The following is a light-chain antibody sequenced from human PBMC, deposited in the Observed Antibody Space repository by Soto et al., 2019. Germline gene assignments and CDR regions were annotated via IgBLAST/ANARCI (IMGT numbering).Light chain of an antibody. CDR2: GVT. V-gene: IGLV2-14*01. CDR3: SSYTSASTLLYL. J-gene: IGLJ1*01. Sequence: QSALTQPASVSGSPGQSITISCTGTSSDVGGYNYVSWYQQHPGIAPKLLIYGVTNRPSGVSPRFSGSKSGNTASLTISGLQAEAEADYHCSSYTSASTLLYLFGTGTKLTVL. CDR1: SSDVGGYNY.